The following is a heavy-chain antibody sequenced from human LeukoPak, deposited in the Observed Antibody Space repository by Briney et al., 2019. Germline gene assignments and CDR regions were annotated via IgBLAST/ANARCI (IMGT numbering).Heavy chain of an antibody. CDR2: INPNSGGT. J-gene: IGHJ4*02. CDR3: ARDYDILTGYYGFDY. D-gene: IGHD3-9*01. Sequence: GASVKVSCKASGYTFTGYYMHWVRQAPGQGLEWMGWINPNSGGTNYAQKFQGRVTMTRDTSISTAYMELSRLRSDDTAVYYCARDYDILTGYYGFDYWGQGTLVTVSS. V-gene: IGHV1-2*02. CDR1: GYTFTGYY.